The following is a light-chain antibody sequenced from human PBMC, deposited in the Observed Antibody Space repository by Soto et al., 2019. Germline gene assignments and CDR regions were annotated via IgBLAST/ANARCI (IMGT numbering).Light chain of an antibody. J-gene: IGKJ1*01. CDR2: DAS. Sequence: GSPSISSWVARYQQKXGKALRFVTSDASXLERGVPARFSGSRSGTEFTLTISRLQTDDFATYYYQLYNIYSYTFGQGTNVDIK. V-gene: IGKV1-5*01. CDR1: PSISSW. CDR3: QLYNIYSYT.